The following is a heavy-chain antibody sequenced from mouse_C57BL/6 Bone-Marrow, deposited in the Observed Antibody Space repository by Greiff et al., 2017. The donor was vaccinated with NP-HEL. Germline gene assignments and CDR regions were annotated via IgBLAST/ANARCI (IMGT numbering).Heavy chain of an antibody. CDR2: IYWDDDK. D-gene: IGHD2-13*01. CDR3: ARKVTNYPWFAD. J-gene: IGHJ3*01. Sequence: QVTLKESGPGLLQPSQTLSLTCSFSGFSLSTSGMGVSWISQPPGMGLVWLAHIYWDDDKRYNPSLKSRLTISKDTSRNQVFLKITSVYTADTATYYCARKVTNYPWFADWGQGTLVTVSA. CDR1: GFSLSTSGMG. V-gene: IGHV8-12*01.